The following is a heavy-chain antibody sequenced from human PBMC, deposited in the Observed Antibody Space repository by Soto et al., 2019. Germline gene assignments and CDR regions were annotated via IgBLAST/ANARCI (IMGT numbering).Heavy chain of an antibody. V-gene: IGHV3-9*01. J-gene: IGHJ5*02. CDR2: INWNSGSI. Sequence: PGGSLRLSCAASGFTFDDYAMHWVRQVPGKGLEWVSGINWNSGSIGYADSVKGRFAISRDNAKNSLHLKMNSLRAEDTAFYYCAKLLTGTRWAWFDPWGQGTLVTVSS. D-gene: IGHD1-20*01. CDR1: GFTFDDYA. CDR3: AKLLTGTRWAWFDP.